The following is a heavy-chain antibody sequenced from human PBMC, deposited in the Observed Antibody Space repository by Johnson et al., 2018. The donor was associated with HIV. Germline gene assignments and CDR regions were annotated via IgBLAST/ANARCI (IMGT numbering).Heavy chain of an antibody. J-gene: IGHJ3*02. CDR2: ISYDGSNK. Sequence: QMLLVESGGDVVQPGRSLRLSCAASGFTFSSYAMHWVRQAPGTGLEWVAVISYDGSNKYYADSVKGRFTISRDNSKNTLYLQMNSLRAGDTAVFYCASLVGSSSGEAFDIWGQGTMVTVSS. V-gene: IGHV3-30-3*01. D-gene: IGHD6-6*01. CDR3: ASLVGSSSGEAFDI. CDR1: GFTFSSYA.